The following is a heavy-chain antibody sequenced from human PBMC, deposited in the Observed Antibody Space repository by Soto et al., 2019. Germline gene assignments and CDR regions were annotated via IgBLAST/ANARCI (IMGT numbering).Heavy chain of an antibody. CDR2: IGTAGDP. CDR1: GFTFSSYD. CDR3: ARDTPRIVGTAGGAFDI. D-gene: IGHD1-26*01. V-gene: IGHV3-13*05. Sequence: VGSLRLSCAASGFTFSSYDMHWVRQATGKGLEWVSAIGTAGDPYYPGSVKGRFTISRENAKNSLYLQMNSLRAGDTAVYYCARDTPRIVGTAGGAFDIWGQGTMVTVSS. J-gene: IGHJ3*02.